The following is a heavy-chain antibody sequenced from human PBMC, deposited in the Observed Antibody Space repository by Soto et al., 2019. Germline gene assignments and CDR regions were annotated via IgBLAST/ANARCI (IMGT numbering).Heavy chain of an antibody. V-gene: IGHV1-18*01. D-gene: IGHD6-19*01. CDR3: ARPYSSGWYWEHWDV. CDR1: GYTFTSYG. J-gene: IGHJ6*02. CDR2: ISAYNGNT. Sequence: QVQLVQSGAEVKKPGASVKVSCKASGYTFTSYGISWVRQAPGQGLEWMGWISAYNGNTNYAQKLQGRVTMTTDTSXXTAYMELRSLRSDDTAVYYCARPYSSGWYWEHWDVWGQGTTVTVSS.